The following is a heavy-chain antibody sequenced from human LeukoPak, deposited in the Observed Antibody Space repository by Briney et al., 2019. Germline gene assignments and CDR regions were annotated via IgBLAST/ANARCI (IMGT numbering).Heavy chain of an antibody. V-gene: IGHV4-39*07. Sequence: SETLSLTCTVSGGSIGSTSYYWGWIRQPPGKGLEWIGSIYYSGSTYYNPSLKSRVTISVDTSKNQFSLKLSSVTAADTAVYYCARTYYYDSSPLRGAFDIWGQGTMVTVSS. J-gene: IGHJ3*02. CDR3: ARTYYYDSSPLRGAFDI. D-gene: IGHD3-22*01. CDR1: GGSIGSTSYY. CDR2: IYYSGST.